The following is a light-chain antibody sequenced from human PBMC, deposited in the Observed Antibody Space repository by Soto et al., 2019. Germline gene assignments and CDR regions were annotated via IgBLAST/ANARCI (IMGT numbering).Light chain of an antibody. CDR2: TVS. Sequence: EIVLTQSPGTLSLSPGDTATLSCRASQTISSNFLAWYQQKPGQAPRLLIYTVSTRATGIPDRFSGSGSGADFTLPIRGLETDDFAVYYCQQCGSLPWTFGQGTTVEI. CDR1: QTISSNF. J-gene: IGKJ1*01. V-gene: IGKV3-20*01. CDR3: QQCGSLPWT.